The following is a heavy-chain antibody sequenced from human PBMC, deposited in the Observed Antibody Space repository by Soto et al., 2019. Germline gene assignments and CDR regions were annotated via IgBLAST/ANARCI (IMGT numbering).Heavy chain of an antibody. V-gene: IGHV4-34*01. CDR1: GGSFSGYY. J-gene: IGHJ6*02. D-gene: IGHD1-26*01. CDR3: ARGRREWELLRDYYGMDV. CDR2: INHSGST. Sequence: SETLSLTCAVYGGSFSGYYWCWIRQPPGKGLEWIGEINHSGSTNYNPSLKSRVTISVDTSKNQFSLKLSSVTAADTAVYYCARGRREWELLRDYYGMDVWGQGTTVTVSS.